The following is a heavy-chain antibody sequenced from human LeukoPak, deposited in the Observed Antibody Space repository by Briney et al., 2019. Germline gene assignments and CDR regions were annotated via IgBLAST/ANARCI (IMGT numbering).Heavy chain of an antibody. Sequence: GGSLRLSCAASGFTLSSYAMSWVRQAPGKGLEGVSAISGSRGSTYYADSVKGRFTISRDNSKNTLYLQLNSLRAEDTAVYYCAKWGLPAAMPNFDYWGQGTLVTVSS. V-gene: IGHV3-23*01. CDR3: AKWGLPAAMPNFDY. CDR1: GFTLSSYA. J-gene: IGHJ4*02. D-gene: IGHD2-2*01. CDR2: ISGSRGST.